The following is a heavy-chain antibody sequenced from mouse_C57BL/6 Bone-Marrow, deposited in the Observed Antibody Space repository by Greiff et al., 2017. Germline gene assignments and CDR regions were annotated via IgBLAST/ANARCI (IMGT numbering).Heavy chain of an antibody. CDR3: ARVTTDWYFDV. Sequence: EVKLVESEGGLVQPGSSMKLSCTASGFTFSDYYMAWVRQVPEKGLEWVANLNYDGSSTYYLDSLKSRFIISRDNAKNILYLQMSSLKSEDTATYYCARVTTDWYFDVWGTGTTVTVSS. CDR2: LNYDGSST. CDR1: GFTFSDYY. D-gene: IGHD1-1*01. V-gene: IGHV5-16*01. J-gene: IGHJ1*03.